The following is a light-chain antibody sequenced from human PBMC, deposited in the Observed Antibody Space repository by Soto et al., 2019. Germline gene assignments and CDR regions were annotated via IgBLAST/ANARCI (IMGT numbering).Light chain of an antibody. CDR3: QKYNSAPFT. V-gene: IGKV1-27*01. CDR1: QGISNY. CDR2: AAS. Sequence: DIQLTQSPSSLFASVGDRVTITCRASQGISNYLAWYQQKPGTVPKLLIYAASTLQSGVPSRFSGSGSGTDFTLTISSLQPEDVATYYRQKYNSAPFTFGPGTKVDIK. J-gene: IGKJ3*01.